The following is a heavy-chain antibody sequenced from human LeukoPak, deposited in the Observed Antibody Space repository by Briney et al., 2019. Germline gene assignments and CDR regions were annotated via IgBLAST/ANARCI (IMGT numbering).Heavy chain of an antibody. D-gene: IGHD5-18*01. V-gene: IGHV3-23*01. CDR2: IFGSGGSP. CDR1: GFTFSSYA. CDR3: GKTTVGYSSGQKPAWPVDY. Sequence: GGSLRLSCAASGFTFSSYAVSWVRQAPGKGLEWVAGIFGSGGSPHYADSVKGRFTISRDNSRNTVYLQINSLRADDTAVYYCGKTTVGYSSGQKPAWPVDYWGQGTLVTVSS. J-gene: IGHJ4*02.